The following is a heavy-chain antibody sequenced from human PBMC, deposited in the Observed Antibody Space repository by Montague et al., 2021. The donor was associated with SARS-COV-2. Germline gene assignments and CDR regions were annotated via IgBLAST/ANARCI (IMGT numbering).Heavy chain of an antibody. CDR2: IFSGGSP. V-gene: IGHV4-61*02. J-gene: IGHJ4*02. CDR1: GGSLKIDSSY. Sequence: TLSLTCTISGGSLKIDSSYWSWVRQPAGKGLEWIGRIFSGGSPDYSPSLKIRVSISLDTSNYRFSLRLTSVTAADTAVYFCARGGNSFDDWGQGILVTVSS. CDR3: ARGGNSFDD.